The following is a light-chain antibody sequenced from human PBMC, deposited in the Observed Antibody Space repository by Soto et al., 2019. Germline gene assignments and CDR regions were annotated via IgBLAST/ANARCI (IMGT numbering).Light chain of an antibody. J-gene: IGLJ7*01. CDR2: LNSDGSH. Sequence: QLVLTQSPSASASLGASVKLTCTLSSGHSSYAIAWHQQQPEKGSRHLMKLNSDGSHSKGDGIPDRFSGSSSGAERYLTISSLQSEDEADYYCQTWGTGPAVFGGGTQLTVL. CDR3: QTWGTGPAV. CDR1: SGHSSYA. V-gene: IGLV4-69*01.